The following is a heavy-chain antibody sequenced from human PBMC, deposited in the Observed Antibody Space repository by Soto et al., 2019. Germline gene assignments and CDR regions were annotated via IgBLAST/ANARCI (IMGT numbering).Heavy chain of an antibody. Sequence: GGSLRLSCAASGFTFSSYAMHWVRQAPGKGLEWVAVISYDGSNKYYADSVKGRFTISRDNSKNTLYLQMNSLRAEDTAVYSCARDNGSSAAFDIWGQGTMVTVSS. CDR1: GFTFSSYA. V-gene: IGHV3-30-3*01. J-gene: IGHJ3*02. D-gene: IGHD6-6*01. CDR3: ARDNGSSAAFDI. CDR2: ISYDGSNK.